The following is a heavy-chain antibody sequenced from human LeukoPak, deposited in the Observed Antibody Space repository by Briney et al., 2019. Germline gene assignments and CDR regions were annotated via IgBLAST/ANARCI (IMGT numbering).Heavy chain of an antibody. CDR1: GGFISSKNYY. Sequence: SETLSLTCTVSGGFISSKNYYWGWIRQPPGKGLEWIGSIYYSGNTYYNPSLKSRVTISVDTSKNQFSLKLNFVTAADTAVYYCAREGAATTVTTEDNWFDPWGQGTLVTVSS. CDR3: AREGAATTVTTEDNWFDP. D-gene: IGHD4-17*01. CDR2: IYYSGNT. J-gene: IGHJ5*02. V-gene: IGHV4-39*07.